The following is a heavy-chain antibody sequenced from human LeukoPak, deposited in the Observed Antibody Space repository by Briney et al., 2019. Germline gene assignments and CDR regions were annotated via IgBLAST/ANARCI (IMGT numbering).Heavy chain of an antibody. J-gene: IGHJ4*02. CDR2: ISHTGTT. Sequence: SETLSLTCAVSGASITIPDYYWGWIRLPRGKGLEWIGTISHTGTTYYNPSLQSRVSISVDKSRNQFSLKLSSVTAADTAVYYCATREHQVQQPPGDYWGQGTQVTVSS. CDR3: ATREHQVQQPPGDY. CDR1: GASITIPDYY. D-gene: IGHD1-26*01. V-gene: IGHV4-39*01.